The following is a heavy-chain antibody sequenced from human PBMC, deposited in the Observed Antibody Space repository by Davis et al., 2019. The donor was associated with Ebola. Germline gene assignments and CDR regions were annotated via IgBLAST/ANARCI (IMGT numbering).Heavy chain of an antibody. CDR2: MNPNSGNT. V-gene: IGHV1-8*01. CDR3: ARGTRSFDS. Sequence: ASVQVSCKASGYSFTSYDLNWVRQATGQGPEWMGWMNPNSGNTGYAQKFQGRVTMTRNTSISTAYMELSGLRSEDTAIYFCARGTRSFDSWGQGTLVTVSS. CDR1: GYSFTSYD. J-gene: IGHJ5*01. D-gene: IGHD3-16*01.